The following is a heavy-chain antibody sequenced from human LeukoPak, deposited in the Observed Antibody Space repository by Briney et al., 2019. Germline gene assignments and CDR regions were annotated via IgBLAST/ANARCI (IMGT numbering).Heavy chain of an antibody. CDR3: ARDSGGVDSRIQLWWLY. D-gene: IGHD5-18*01. Sequence: GASVKVSCKASGYTFTGYYMDWVRQAPGQGLEWMGWINPNSGGTNYAQKFQGRVTMTRDTSISTAYMELSRLRSDDTAVYYCARDSGGVDSRIQLWWLYWGQGTLVTVSS. CDR1: GYTFTGYY. V-gene: IGHV1-2*02. CDR2: INPNSGGT. J-gene: IGHJ4*02.